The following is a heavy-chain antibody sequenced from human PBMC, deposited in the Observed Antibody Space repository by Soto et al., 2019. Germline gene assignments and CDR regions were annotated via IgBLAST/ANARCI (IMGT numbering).Heavy chain of an antibody. D-gene: IGHD3-10*01. CDR3: AREMVRGVGSDY. J-gene: IGHJ4*02. CDR1: GYTFTCYG. Sequence: QVQLVQSGAEVKKPWASVKVSCRASGYTFTCYGISWVRQAAGQGLEWMGWISTYNCNTKDAQKIQGRVTMTTDTATSTAYIELRSLSSDDTAVLYCAREMVRGVGSDYWGQGTLVTGSS. CDR2: ISTYNCNT. V-gene: IGHV1-18*01.